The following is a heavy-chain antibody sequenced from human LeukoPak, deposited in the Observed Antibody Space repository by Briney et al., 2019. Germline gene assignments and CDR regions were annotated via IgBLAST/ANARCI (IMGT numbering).Heavy chain of an antibody. V-gene: IGHV3-74*01. CDR3: ARAYDSSGYYPLGAFDI. CDR1: GFTFSSYW. CDR2: INSDGSST. D-gene: IGHD3-22*01. J-gene: IGHJ3*02. Sequence: GGSLRLSCAASGFTFSSYWMHWVRQAPGKWLVWVSRINSDGSSTSYADSVKGRFTISRDNAKNTLYLQMNSLRAEDTAVYYCARAYDSSGYYPLGAFDIWGQGTMVTVSS.